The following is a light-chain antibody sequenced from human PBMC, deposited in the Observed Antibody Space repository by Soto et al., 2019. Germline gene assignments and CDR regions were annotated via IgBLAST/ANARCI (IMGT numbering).Light chain of an antibody. J-gene: IGKJ4*01. Sequence: ELVLTQSPGTLSLSPGERATLSCRASQTVNNNYLAWYQQIPGQAPRLLISGASGRATGTPDRFSGSASGTDFTLTISRREPEDFAVYYCQQYGSSPLTFGGGTKVDIK. CDR2: GAS. CDR3: QQYGSSPLT. V-gene: IGKV3-20*01. CDR1: QTVNNNY.